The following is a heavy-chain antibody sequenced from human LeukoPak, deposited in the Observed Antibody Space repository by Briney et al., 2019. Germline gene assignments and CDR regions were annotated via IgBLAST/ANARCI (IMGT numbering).Heavy chain of an antibody. CDR2: ITPIFGTA. V-gene: IGHV1-69*05. Sequence: GASVKVSCKASGGTFSSYAISWVRQAPGQGLEWMGGITPIFGTANYAQKFQGRVTITTDESTSTAYMELSSLRSEDTAVYYCARESSGLLWFGESIRAYYMDVWGKGTTVTVSS. J-gene: IGHJ6*03. CDR1: GGTFSSYA. CDR3: ARESSGLLWFGESIRAYYMDV. D-gene: IGHD3-10*01.